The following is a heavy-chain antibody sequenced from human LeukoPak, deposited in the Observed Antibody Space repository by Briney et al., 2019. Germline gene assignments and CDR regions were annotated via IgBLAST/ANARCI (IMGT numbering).Heavy chain of an antibody. D-gene: IGHD2-21*02. Sequence: SETLSLSCAVYGGSFSGYYWSWIHQPPGKGLEWIGEINHSGSTNYNPSLKSRVTISVDTSKNQFSLKLSSVTAADTAVYYCARGSGGDSPLKYFQHWGQGTLVTVSS. CDR2: INHSGST. J-gene: IGHJ1*01. CDR3: ARGSGGDSPLKYFQH. CDR1: GGSFSGYY. V-gene: IGHV4-34*01.